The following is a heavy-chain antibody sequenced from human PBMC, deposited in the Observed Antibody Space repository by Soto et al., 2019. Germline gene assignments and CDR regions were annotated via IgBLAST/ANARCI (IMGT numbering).Heavy chain of an antibody. CDR3: ARDGTTVTGFDY. CDR2: ISNDGSNK. CDR1: GFTFSSYI. V-gene: IGHV3-30-3*01. D-gene: IGHD4-17*01. Sequence: QVQLVESGGGVVQPGRSLRLSCAASGFTFSSYIMHWVRQAPGKGLEWVAVISNDGSNKYYADSVKGRFTISRDNSKNTLFLQMNSLRAEDTAVYYCARDGTTVTGFDYWGQGTLVTDSS. J-gene: IGHJ4*02.